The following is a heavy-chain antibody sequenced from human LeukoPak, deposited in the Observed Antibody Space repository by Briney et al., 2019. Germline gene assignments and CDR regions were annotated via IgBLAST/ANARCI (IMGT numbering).Heavy chain of an antibody. CDR3: ARGNILTGYSY. Sequence: PGGSLRLSCVASGFTFSSYDMHWVRQATGEGLEWVSAIGSAGGTYYSGSVKGRFTISRENAKNSLSLQMNSLRAGDTAVYYCARGNILTGYSYWGQGTLVTVSS. CDR1: GFTFSSYD. D-gene: IGHD3-9*01. J-gene: IGHJ4*02. V-gene: IGHV3-13*01. CDR2: IGSAGGT.